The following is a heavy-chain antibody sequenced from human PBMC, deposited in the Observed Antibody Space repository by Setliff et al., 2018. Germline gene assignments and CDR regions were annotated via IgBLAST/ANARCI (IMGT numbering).Heavy chain of an antibody. D-gene: IGHD2-8*02. J-gene: IGHJ4*02. Sequence: PVGSLRLSCATPGFTFSSYAMSWVRQAPGKGLEWVSAMSASGTSTYHADSVKGRFTISGDNSKNTLYLQMNSLRAEDTAVYFCAKSPVAYRSGAVCYPFDYWGQGTLVTVSS. CDR3: AKSPVAYRSGAVCYPFDY. CDR2: MSASGTST. V-gene: IGHV3-23*01. CDR1: GFTFSSYA.